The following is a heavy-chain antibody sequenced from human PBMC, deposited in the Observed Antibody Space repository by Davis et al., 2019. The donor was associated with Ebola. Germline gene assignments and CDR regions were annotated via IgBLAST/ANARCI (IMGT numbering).Heavy chain of an antibody. J-gene: IGHJ3*02. CDR2: ISSSGSTI. V-gene: IGHV3-48*04. Sequence: GGSLRLSCAASGFTFSSYSMNWVRQAPGKGLEWVSYISSSGSTIYYADSVKGRFTISRDNAKNSLYLQMNSLRAEDTAVYYCAREVTIFGVVIRADDAFDIWGQGTMVTVSS. D-gene: IGHD3-3*01. CDR3: AREVTIFGVVIRADDAFDI. CDR1: GFTFSSYS.